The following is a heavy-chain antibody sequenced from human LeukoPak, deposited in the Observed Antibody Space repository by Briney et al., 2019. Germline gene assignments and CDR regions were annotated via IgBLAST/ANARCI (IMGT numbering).Heavy chain of an antibody. V-gene: IGHV4-61*10. CDR2: INHSGST. Sequence: PSETLSLTCTVSGGSISSGSYYWSWIRQPAGKGLEWIGEINHSGSTNYNPSLKSRVTISVDTSKNQFSLKLSSVTAADTAVYYCARRAYPRVPAATNTLFDYWGQGTLVTVSS. CDR1: GGSISSGSYY. D-gene: IGHD2-2*01. J-gene: IGHJ4*02. CDR3: ARRAYPRVPAATNTLFDY.